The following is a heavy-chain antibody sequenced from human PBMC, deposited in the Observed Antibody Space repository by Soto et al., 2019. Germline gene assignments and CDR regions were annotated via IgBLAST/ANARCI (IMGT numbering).Heavy chain of an antibody. D-gene: IGHD4-17*01. J-gene: IGHJ4*02. V-gene: IGHV5-10-1*01. Sequence: PGESLKISCKGSGYSFTSYWISWVRQMPGKGLEWMGMIDPSDSYTNYSPSFQGHVTISADKSISTAYMQWSSLEASDTAMYYCARHAFRATVTQAGIDCWGQGTMVTVSS. CDR1: GYSFTSYW. CDR2: IDPSDSYT. CDR3: ARHAFRATVTQAGIDC.